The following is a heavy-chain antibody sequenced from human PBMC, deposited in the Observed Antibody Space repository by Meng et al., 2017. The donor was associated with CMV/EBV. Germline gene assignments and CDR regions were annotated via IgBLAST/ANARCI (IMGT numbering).Heavy chain of an antibody. V-gene: IGHV3-7*01. CDR3: ARDLLPGYYYGMDV. J-gene: IGHJ6*02. D-gene: IGHD3-10*01. Sequence: GESLKISCAASGFIFSSYWMSWVRQAPGKGLEWVANIKQDGSEKYYVDSVKGRFTISRDNAKNSLYLQMNSLRAEDTAVYYCARDLLPGYYYGMDVWGQGTTVTVSS. CDR2: IKQDGSEK. CDR1: GFIFSSYW.